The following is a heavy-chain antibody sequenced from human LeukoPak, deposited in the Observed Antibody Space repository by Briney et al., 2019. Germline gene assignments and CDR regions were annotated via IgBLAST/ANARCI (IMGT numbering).Heavy chain of an antibody. D-gene: IGHD5-12*01. CDR1: GYTFTGYY. CDR3: AKGYSGYD. V-gene: IGHV1-2*02. J-gene: IGHJ4*02. Sequence: ASVKVSCKASGYTFTGYYMHWVRQAPGQGLEWMGWIDSNSGATNYAQKFQGRVTMTRDKSISTAYMELSTLRSDDTAVYYCAKGYSGYDWGQGTLVTVSS. CDR2: IDSNSGAT.